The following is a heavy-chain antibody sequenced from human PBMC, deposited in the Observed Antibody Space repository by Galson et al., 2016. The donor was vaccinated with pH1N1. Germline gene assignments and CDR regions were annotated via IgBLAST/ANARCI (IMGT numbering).Heavy chain of an antibody. CDR3: AKVESTSRSYFFDS. CDR1: GFTLSRSV. Sequence: SLRLSCAVSGFTLSRSVMSWVRQAPRERPEWISGISSSGVNTYYADSAKGRFTISRDISKNTLYLQMSGLRADDTARYYCAKVESTSRSYFFDSWGQGTQVTVSS. J-gene: IGHJ4*02. CDR2: ISSSGVNT. D-gene: IGHD2-2*01. V-gene: IGHV3-23*01.